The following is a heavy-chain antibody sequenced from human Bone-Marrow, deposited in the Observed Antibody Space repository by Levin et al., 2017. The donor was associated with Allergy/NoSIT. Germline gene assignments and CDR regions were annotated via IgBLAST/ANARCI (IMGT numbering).Heavy chain of an antibody. D-gene: IGHD2-21*02. Sequence: SCTVSGGSISSGNFYWSWIRQPAGKGLEWIGRIYDTGSTNYNPSLKSRATLSVDTSTNQFSLKLKSVTAADTAVYYCARDVTGWFDFWGQGTLVTVSS. CDR3: ARDVTGWFDF. CDR2: IYDTGST. V-gene: IGHV4-61*02. CDR1: GGSISSGNFY. J-gene: IGHJ4*02.